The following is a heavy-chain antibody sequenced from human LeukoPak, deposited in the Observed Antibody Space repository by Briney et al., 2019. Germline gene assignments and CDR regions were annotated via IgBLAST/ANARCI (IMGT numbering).Heavy chain of an antibody. D-gene: IGHD6-13*01. CDR3: AREGIAAAGNFDY. V-gene: IGHV7-4-1*02. Sequence: VSVKVSCKASGYTFTAYYIHWVRLAPGQGLEWMGWINTNTGNPTYAQGFTGRFLFSLDTSVSTAYLQTSSLKAEDTAVYYCAREGIAAAGNFDYWGQGTLVTVSS. CDR2: INTNTGNP. J-gene: IGHJ4*02. CDR1: GYTFTAYY.